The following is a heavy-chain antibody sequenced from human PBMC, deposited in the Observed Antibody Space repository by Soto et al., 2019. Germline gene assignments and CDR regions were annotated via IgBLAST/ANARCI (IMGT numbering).Heavy chain of an antibody. V-gene: IGHV3-21*06. D-gene: IGHD3-10*01. CDR2: ISAGGRSI. CDR3: ARYTPGNPFDI. CDR1: GFSFTSYT. J-gene: IGHJ3*02. Sequence: PGGSLRLSCAASGFSFTSYTMNWVRQTPGKGLEWVASISAGGRSIYYADSLKGRSTVSRDNAKSSLYLQMNSLRAEDTAIYFCARYTPGNPFDIWGQGTMVTVSS.